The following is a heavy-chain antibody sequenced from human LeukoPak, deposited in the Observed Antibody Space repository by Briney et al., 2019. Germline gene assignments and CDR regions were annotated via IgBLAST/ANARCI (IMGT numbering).Heavy chain of an antibody. Sequence: SETLSLTCAVSGYSISSGYYWGWIRQPPGKGLEWIGSIYHSGSTYYNPSLKSRVTISVDTSKNQFSLKLSSVTAADTAVYYCAGTTNNYYYYYMDVWGKGTTVTVSS. CDR1: GYSISSGYY. V-gene: IGHV4-38-2*01. D-gene: IGHD4-11*01. CDR2: IYHSGST. J-gene: IGHJ6*03. CDR3: AGTTNNYYYYYMDV.